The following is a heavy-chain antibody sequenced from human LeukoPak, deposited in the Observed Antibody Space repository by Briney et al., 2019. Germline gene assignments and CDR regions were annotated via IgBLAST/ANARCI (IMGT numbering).Heavy chain of an antibody. Sequence: GGSLRLSCAASGFTFSNYWMSWVRQAPGKGLEWVAHIKPDGSEKNYVDSVKGRFTLFRDDAKNSVYLQMNSLRVEDTAVYYCARDGGYGDYGRPYWGQGTLVTVSS. CDR2: IKPDGSEK. CDR1: GFTFSNYW. CDR3: ARDGGYGDYGRPY. D-gene: IGHD4-17*01. J-gene: IGHJ4*02. V-gene: IGHV3-7*01.